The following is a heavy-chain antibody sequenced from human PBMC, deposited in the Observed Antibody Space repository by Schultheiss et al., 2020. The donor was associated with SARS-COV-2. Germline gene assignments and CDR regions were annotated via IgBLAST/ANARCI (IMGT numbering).Heavy chain of an antibody. CDR2: ISSSSSYI. Sequence: GGSLRLSCAASGFTFSSYSMNWVRQAPGKGLEWVSSISSSSSYIYYADSVKGRFTISRDNAKNSLYLQMNSLRAEDTAVYYCAKVIGIPAATDFDYWGQGTLVTVSS. J-gene: IGHJ4*02. D-gene: IGHD2-2*01. V-gene: IGHV3-21*04. CDR3: AKVIGIPAATDFDY. CDR1: GFTFSSYS.